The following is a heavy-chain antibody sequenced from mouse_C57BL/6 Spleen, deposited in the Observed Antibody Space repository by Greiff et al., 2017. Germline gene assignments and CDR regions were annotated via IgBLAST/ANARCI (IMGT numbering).Heavy chain of an antibody. CDR2: INPNNGGT. Sequence: VQLKQSGPELVKPGASVKISCKASGYTFTDYYMNWVKQSHGKSLEWIGDINPNNGGTSYNQKFKGKATLTVDKSSSTAYMELRSLTSEDSAVYYCARKGAYDYPYYFDYWGQGTTLTVSS. CDR1: GYTFTDYY. CDR3: ARKGAYDYPYYFDY. V-gene: IGHV1-26*01. J-gene: IGHJ2*01. D-gene: IGHD2-4*01.